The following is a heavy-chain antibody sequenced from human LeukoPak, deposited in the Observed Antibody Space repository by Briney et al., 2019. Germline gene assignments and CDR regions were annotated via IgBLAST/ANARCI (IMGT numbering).Heavy chain of an antibody. J-gene: IGHJ4*02. V-gene: IGHV3-23*01. Sequence: GGSLRLSCAASGFTFSSYGTSWVRQAPGKGLEWVSATSGSGGSTYYADSVKGRFTISRDNSKNTLYLQMNSLRAEDTAVYYCARGPGLAVTGTDWGQGTLVTVSS. CDR2: TSGSGGST. CDR3: ARGPGLAVTGTD. CDR1: GFTFSSYG. D-gene: IGHD6-19*01.